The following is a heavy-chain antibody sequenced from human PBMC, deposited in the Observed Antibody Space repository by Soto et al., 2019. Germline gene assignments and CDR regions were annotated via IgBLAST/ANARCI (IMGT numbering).Heavy chain of an antibody. Sequence: LSLTCAVYGGSFSGYYWSWIRQPPGKGLEWIGEINHSGSTNYNPSLKSRVTISVDTSKNQFSLKLSSVTAADTAVYYCARGSGSYNFDYWGQGTLVTVSS. CDR3: ARGSGSYNFDY. J-gene: IGHJ4*02. D-gene: IGHD1-26*01. CDR1: GGSFSGYY. CDR2: INHSGST. V-gene: IGHV4-34*01.